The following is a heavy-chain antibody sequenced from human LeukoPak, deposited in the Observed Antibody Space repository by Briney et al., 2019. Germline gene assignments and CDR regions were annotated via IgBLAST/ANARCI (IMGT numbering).Heavy chain of an antibody. CDR1: GGSISSYY. Sequence: SQTLSLTCTVSGGSISSYYWSWIRQPPGKGLEWIGYIYYSGNTNYNPSLKRRVTISVDTSKNQFSLKLSSVTAADTAVYYCARYYCSSTICSHFDYWGQGTLVTVSS. J-gene: IGHJ4*02. D-gene: IGHD2-2*01. CDR2: IYYSGNT. CDR3: ARYYCSSTICSHFDY. V-gene: IGHV4-59*01.